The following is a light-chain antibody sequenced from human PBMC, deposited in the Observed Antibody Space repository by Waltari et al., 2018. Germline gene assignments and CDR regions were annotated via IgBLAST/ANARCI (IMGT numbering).Light chain of an antibody. V-gene: IGLV2-8*01. CDR2: EVN. Sequence: QSALTQPPSASGSPGQSVTISCTGTSSDVGGYNYVSWYQQHPGKAPKLMIYEVNKRPSGVPYRFSGSKSGNTAALTVSGLQAEDEADYYCSSYGGSNNLVFGGGTKVTVL. CDR1: SSDVGGYNY. J-gene: IGLJ2*01. CDR3: SSYGGSNNLV.